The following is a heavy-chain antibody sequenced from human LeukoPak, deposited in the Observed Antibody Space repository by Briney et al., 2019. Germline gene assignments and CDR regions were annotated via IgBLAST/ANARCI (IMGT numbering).Heavy chain of an antibody. Sequence: GASVKVSCKASGGTFSSYAISWVRQAPGQGLEWMGGIIPIFGTANYAQKFQGRVTITADESTSTAYMELSSLRSEDTAVYYCATLGMVRGVIVLGRVDYWGQGTLVTVSS. D-gene: IGHD3-10*01. CDR3: ATLGMVRGVIVLGRVDY. J-gene: IGHJ4*02. CDR1: GGTFSSYA. V-gene: IGHV1-69*13. CDR2: IIPIFGTA.